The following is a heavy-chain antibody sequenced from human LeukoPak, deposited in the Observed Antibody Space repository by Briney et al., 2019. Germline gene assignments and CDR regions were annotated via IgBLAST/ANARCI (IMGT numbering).Heavy chain of an antibody. CDR3: ALGYCSSTSCYDFDY. J-gene: IGHJ4*02. D-gene: IGHD2-2*01. Sequence: GGSLRLSXAASGFTFSSYGMHWVRQAPGKGLEWVAFIRYDGSNKYYAGSVKGRFTISRDNSKNTLYLQMNSLRAEDTAVYYCALGYCSSTSCYDFDYWGQGTLVTVSS. CDR2: IRYDGSNK. V-gene: IGHV3-30*02. CDR1: GFTFSSYG.